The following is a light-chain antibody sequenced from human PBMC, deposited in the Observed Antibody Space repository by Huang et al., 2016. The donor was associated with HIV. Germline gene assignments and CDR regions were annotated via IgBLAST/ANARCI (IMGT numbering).Light chain of an antibody. V-gene: IGKV4-1*01. CDR2: WAT. CDR1: QSGLYSLSKKNY. Sequence: DIVMTQSPDSLAVSPGERATINCKSSQSGLYSLSKKNYLAWLQQKPGRPPKLLIYWATTRESGVPDRFSGSGSGTDFTLTINNLQAEDVAVYFCLQYYSIPQTFGHGTKVEI. CDR3: LQYYSIPQT. J-gene: IGKJ1*01.